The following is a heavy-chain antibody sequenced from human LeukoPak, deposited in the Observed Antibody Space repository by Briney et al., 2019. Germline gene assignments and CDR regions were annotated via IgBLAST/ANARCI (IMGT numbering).Heavy chain of an antibody. V-gene: IGHV3-66*01. CDR3: VRVRYSGSWFPVPNFDC. D-gene: IGHD1-26*01. Sequence: PGGSLRLSCAASGVTVSGNYMSWVRQAPGKGLEWVSVIYTSGDTYYADSVKGRFTISRDSSKNTLYLQMNPLRTEDTAVYYCVRVRYSGSWFPVPNFDCWGQGTLVTVSS. CDR1: GVTVSGNY. J-gene: IGHJ4*02. CDR2: IYTSGDT.